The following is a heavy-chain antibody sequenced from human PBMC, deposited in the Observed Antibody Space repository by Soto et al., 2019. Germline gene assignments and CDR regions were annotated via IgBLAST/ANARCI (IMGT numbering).Heavy chain of an antibody. CDR1: GFTFSNTW. CDR2: IKSKSGGGAA. Sequence: GSLRLSCAASGFTFSNTWMSWVRQAPGKGLEWVGHIKSKSGGGAADYAAPVKGRFTVSRDDSKNTLYLQMNSLKTEDTAVYYCTTLNYGVDVWGQGTTVTVSS. CDR3: TTLNYGVDV. V-gene: IGHV3-15*01. J-gene: IGHJ6*02.